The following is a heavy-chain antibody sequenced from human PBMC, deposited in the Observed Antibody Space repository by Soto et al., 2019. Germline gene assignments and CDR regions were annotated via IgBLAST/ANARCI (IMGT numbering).Heavy chain of an antibody. CDR1: GDTFSSYA. D-gene: IGHD2-15*01. CDR2: IIPIFGTA. Sequence: QVQLVQSGAEVKKPGSSVKVSCKASGDTFSSYAISWVRQAPGQGLEWMGGIIPIFGTANYEQKFQGRVTITADESTSTAYMELSSLRSEDTAVYYCASRRPGYCSGGSCTDNWFDPWGQGTLVTVSS. J-gene: IGHJ5*02. CDR3: ASRRPGYCSGGSCTDNWFDP. V-gene: IGHV1-69*01.